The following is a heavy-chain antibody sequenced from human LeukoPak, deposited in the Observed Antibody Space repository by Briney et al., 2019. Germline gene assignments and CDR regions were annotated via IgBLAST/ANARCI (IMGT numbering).Heavy chain of an antibody. V-gene: IGHV1-69*06. Sequence: SVKVSCKASGGTFSSYAISWVRQAPGQGLEWMGGIIPIFGTANYAQKFQGRVTITADKSTSTAYMELSSLRSEDTAVYYCARGGIAAVNWFDPWGQGTLVTVSS. CDR1: GGTFSSYA. CDR3: ARGGIAAVNWFDP. CDR2: IIPIFGTA. D-gene: IGHD6-13*01. J-gene: IGHJ5*02.